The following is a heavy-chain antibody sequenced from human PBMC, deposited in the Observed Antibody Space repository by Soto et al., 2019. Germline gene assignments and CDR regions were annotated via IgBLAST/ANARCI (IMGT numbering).Heavy chain of an antibody. CDR1: GYTFTNYA. V-gene: IGHV1-3*01. D-gene: IGHD7-27*01. Sequence: QVQLVQSGAEVKKPGASVKVSCKASGYTFTNYAIHWVRQAPGQRLEWMGWIHPANGNTKYSQRFQGRVTITSDTSASTAYMEVSRLRSEDTAVYYCARYFPNWGFVYCFDPWGQGTLVTVSS. CDR3: ARYFPNWGFVYCFDP. J-gene: IGHJ5*02. CDR2: IHPANGNT.